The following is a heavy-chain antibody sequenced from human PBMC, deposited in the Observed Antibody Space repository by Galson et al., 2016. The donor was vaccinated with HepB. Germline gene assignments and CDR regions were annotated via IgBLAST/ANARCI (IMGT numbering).Heavy chain of an antibody. CDR2: TYYRSKWYN. CDR1: GDSVASNSGG. J-gene: IGHJ3*02. Sequence: CAISGDSVASNSGGWNWIRQSPSRGLEWLGRTYYRSKWYNDYAVSVKSRITINPDTSKNQFSLQLNSVTPEDTAVYYCSRDPAPLMYAFDIWGQGTMFTVSS. D-gene: IGHD2-8*01. CDR3: SRDPAPLMYAFDI. V-gene: IGHV6-1*01.